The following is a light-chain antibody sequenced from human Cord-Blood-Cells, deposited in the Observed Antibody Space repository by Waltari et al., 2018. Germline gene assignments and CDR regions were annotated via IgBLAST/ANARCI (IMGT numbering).Light chain of an antibody. Sequence: SYELTQPPSVSVYPGQPASITCSGDKLGDKYACWYQQKPGQSPVLVIYQDSKRPSGFPERFSGSNSGNTATLTISGTQAMDEADYYCQACDSSTVVFGGGTKLTVL. CDR2: QDS. J-gene: IGLJ2*01. V-gene: IGLV3-1*01. CDR3: QACDSSTVV. CDR1: KLGDKY.